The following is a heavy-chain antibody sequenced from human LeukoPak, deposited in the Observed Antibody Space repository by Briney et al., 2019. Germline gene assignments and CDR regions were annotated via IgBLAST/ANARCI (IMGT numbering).Heavy chain of an antibody. V-gene: IGHV1-2*02. Sequence: ASVKVSCKASGYTFTGYYMHWVRQAPGQGLEWTGWINPNSGGTNYAQKFQGRVTMTRDTSISTAYMELSRLRSDDTAVYYCARVVPAAFWFDPWGQGTLVTVSS. J-gene: IGHJ5*02. CDR2: INPNSGGT. CDR1: GYTFTGYY. CDR3: ARVVPAAFWFDP. D-gene: IGHD2-2*01.